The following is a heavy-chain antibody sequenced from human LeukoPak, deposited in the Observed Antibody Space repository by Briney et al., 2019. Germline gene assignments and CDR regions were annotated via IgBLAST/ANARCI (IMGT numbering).Heavy chain of an antibody. Sequence: PSQTLSLTCAVSGRSISSGGYSWSWIRQPPGKGLEWIGYIYHSGSTYYNPSLRSRVTISVDRSKNQFSLKLSSVTAADTAVYYCARGGVYYYGSGSYVFDPWGQGTLVTVSS. V-gene: IGHV4-30-2*01. J-gene: IGHJ5*02. D-gene: IGHD3-10*01. CDR2: IYHSGST. CDR3: ARGGVYYYGSGSYVFDP. CDR1: GRSISSGGYS.